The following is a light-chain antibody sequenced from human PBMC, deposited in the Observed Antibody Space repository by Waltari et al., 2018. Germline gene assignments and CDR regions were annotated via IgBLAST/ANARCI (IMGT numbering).Light chain of an antibody. CDR2: ASS. V-gene: IGKV1-8*01. Sequence: AIRLTQSPSSIAASTGDRVTITCRASQGVGSYLAWYQQKSGRAPKLLLYASSSLEAEVPSRCGGSGSGTDFTLTISCLQSEDFASYFGQQYYSYPVTFGQGTRV. J-gene: IGKJ1*01. CDR3: QQYYSYPVT. CDR1: QGVGSY.